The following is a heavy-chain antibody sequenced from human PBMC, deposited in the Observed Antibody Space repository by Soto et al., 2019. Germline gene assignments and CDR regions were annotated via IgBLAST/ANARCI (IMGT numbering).Heavy chain of an antibody. CDR2: IDWDDDK. D-gene: IGHD2-21*01. CDR3: ARDSVALHYYYYGMDV. CDR1: GLSLSTSGMC. J-gene: IGHJ6*02. Sequence: SGPTLVNPTQTLTLTCTFSGLSLSTSGMCVSWIRQPPGKALEWLARIDWDDDKYYSTSLKTRLTISKDTSKNQVVLTMTNMDPVDTATYYCARDSVALHYYYYGMDVWGQGTTVTVSS. V-gene: IGHV2-70*11.